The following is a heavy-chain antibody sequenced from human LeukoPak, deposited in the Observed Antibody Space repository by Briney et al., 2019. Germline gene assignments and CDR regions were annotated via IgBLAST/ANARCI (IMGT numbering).Heavy chain of an antibody. Sequence: GGSLRLSCAASGFTFSSYGMSWVRQAPGKGLEWVSAISGSGGSTYYADSVKGRFTISRDNSKNTLYLQMNSLRAEDTAVYYCAKPYYYDSSGYGYWGRGTLVTVSS. J-gene: IGHJ4*02. CDR2: ISGSGGST. V-gene: IGHV3-23*01. CDR3: AKPYYYDSSGYGY. D-gene: IGHD3-22*01. CDR1: GFTFSSYG.